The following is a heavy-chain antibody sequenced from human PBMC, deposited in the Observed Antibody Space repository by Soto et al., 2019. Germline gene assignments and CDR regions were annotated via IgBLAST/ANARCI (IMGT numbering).Heavy chain of an antibody. CDR2: IIPIFGTA. V-gene: IGHV1-69*13. CDR1: GGTFSSYA. Sequence: SVKVSFKASGGTFSSYAISWVRQAPGQGLEWMGGIIPIFGTANYAQKFQGRVTITADESTSTAYMELSSLRSEDTAVYYCAGRIAAAGPYYYYYYGMDVWGQGTTVTVSS. CDR3: AGRIAAAGPYYYYYYGMDV. D-gene: IGHD6-13*01. J-gene: IGHJ6*02.